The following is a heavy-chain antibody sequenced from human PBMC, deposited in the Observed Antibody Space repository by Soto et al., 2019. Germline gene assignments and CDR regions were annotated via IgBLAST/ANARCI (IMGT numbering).Heavy chain of an antibody. CDR2: IFSNDEK. J-gene: IGHJ2*01. V-gene: IGHV2-26*01. CDR3: ARISSIAPRPRHWYYDL. Sequence: QVTLKESGPVLVKPTETLTLTCIVSWFSLSNARMGVSWIRQPPGKALEWLAHIFSNDEKSYSTSLKSRLTISNDTSKRQVVLTMTNMDPVDTATYYCARISSIAPRPRHWYYDLWGRGTLVTVSS. D-gene: IGHD6-6*01. CDR1: WFSLSNARMG.